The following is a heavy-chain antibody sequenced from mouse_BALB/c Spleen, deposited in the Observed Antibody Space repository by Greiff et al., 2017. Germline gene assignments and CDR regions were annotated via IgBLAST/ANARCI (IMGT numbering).Heavy chain of an antibody. CDR2: IYPGGGDT. V-gene: IGHV1-80*01. CDR1: GYAFSSYW. D-gene: IGHD2-3*01. Sequence: QVQLQQSGAELVRPGSSVKISCKASGYAFSSYWMNWVKQRPGQGLEWIGQIYPGGGDTNYNGKFKGKATLTADKSSSTAYMQLSSLTSEDSAVYCCARVFDGYSGFADWGQGTLVTVSA. J-gene: IGHJ3*01. CDR3: ARVFDGYSGFAD.